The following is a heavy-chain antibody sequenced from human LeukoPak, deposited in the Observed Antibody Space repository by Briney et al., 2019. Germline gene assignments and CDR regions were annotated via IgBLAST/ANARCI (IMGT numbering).Heavy chain of an antibody. D-gene: IGHD1-26*01. Sequence: SETLSLTCTVSGGSISSSSYYWGWIRQPAGKGLEWIGRIYTSGSTNYNPSLKSRVTMSVDTSKNQFSLKLSSVTAADTAVYYCARDGVGSGANYYYYMDVWGKGTTVTISS. V-gene: IGHV4-61*02. CDR1: GGSISSSSYY. CDR3: ARDGVGSGANYYYYMDV. CDR2: IYTSGST. J-gene: IGHJ6*03.